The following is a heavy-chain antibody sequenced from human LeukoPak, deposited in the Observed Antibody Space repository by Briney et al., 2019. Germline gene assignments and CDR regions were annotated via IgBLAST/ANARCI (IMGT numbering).Heavy chain of an antibody. CDR3: ARTHSSGWYWFDY. CDR1: GGSISSGSYY. J-gene: IGHJ4*02. CDR2: IYTSGST. V-gene: IGHV4-61*02. D-gene: IGHD6-19*01. Sequence: SQTLSLTCTVSGGSISSGSYYWSWIRQPDGKGLEWIGRIYTSGSTNYNPSLKSRVTISVDTSKNQFSLKLSSVTAADTAVYYCARTHSSGWYWFDYWGQGTLVTVSS.